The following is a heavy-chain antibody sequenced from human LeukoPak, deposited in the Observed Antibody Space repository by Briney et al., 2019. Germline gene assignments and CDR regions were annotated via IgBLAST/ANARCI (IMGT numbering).Heavy chain of an antibody. J-gene: IGHJ4*02. CDR1: GFTFSSYW. CDR3: ARDLLL. D-gene: IGHD2/OR15-2a*01. CDR2: INSDGSNR. V-gene: IGHV3-74*01. Sequence: PGGSLRLSCAASGFTFSSYWMHWVRQAPGKGLLWVSLINSDGSNRGCADSVKGRFTASRDNAKNTLYLQMNSLRAEDTAVYYCARDLLLGGQGTLVTVSS.